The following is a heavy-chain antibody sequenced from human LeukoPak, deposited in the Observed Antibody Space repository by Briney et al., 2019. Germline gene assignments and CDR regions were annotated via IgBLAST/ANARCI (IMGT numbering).Heavy chain of an antibody. J-gene: IGHJ5*02. CDR1: GGTFSSYA. Sequence: SVKVSCKASGGTFSSYAISWVRQAPGQGLEWMGGIIPIFGTANYAQKFQGRVTITADESTSTAYMELSSLRSEDTAVYYCARDGGRAAPGGWFDPWGQGTLVTVSS. CDR2: IIPIFGTA. D-gene: IGHD2-15*01. V-gene: IGHV1-69*01. CDR3: ARDGGRAAPGGWFDP.